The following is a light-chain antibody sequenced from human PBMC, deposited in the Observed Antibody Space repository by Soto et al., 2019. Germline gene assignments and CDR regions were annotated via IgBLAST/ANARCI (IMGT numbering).Light chain of an antibody. Sequence: QSVLTQPPSASGTPGQRATISGLGRGSKIGSNTVNWYQQLPGTAPKLLIYSNNQRPSGVPDRFSGSKSGTSASLAISGLQSEDEADYYCAAWDDSLNGYVFGTGTKLTVL. CDR1: GSKIGSNT. V-gene: IGLV1-44*01. CDR2: SNN. J-gene: IGLJ1*01. CDR3: AAWDDSLNGYV.